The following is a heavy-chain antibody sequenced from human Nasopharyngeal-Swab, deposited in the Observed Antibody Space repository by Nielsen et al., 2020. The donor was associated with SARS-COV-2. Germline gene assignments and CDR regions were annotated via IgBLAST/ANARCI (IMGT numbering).Heavy chain of an antibody. CDR1: GDTFTNSA. CDR2: IVPALRLP. J-gene: IGHJ4*02. D-gene: IGHD5-12*01. Sequence: SVKVSCKTSGDTFTNSAISWVRQAPGQGLEWMGGIVPALRLPNYAQKFRGRVTISADRSTTTSYLELSSLRSEDTAIYYCAREGEYGAYDAPDYWGQGTLVTVSS. V-gene: IGHV1-69*10. CDR3: AREGEYGAYDAPDY.